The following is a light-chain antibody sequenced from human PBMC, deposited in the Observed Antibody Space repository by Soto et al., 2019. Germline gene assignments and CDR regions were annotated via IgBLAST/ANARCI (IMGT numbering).Light chain of an antibody. Sequence: DIQMTQSPSSLSASVGDRVTITCRASQSITYWLAWYQQKPGRAPKLLIYDVFNLQSGVPSRFSGTGSGTDFTLTISSLQPEDFAIYYCQQSFNSPRTFGQGTKVDIK. J-gene: IGKJ1*01. CDR3: QQSFNSPRT. CDR1: QSITYW. V-gene: IGKV1-39*01. CDR2: DVF.